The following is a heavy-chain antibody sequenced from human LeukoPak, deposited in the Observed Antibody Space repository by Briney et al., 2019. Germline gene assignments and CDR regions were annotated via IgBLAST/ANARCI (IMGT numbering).Heavy chain of an antibody. CDR3: ARMVPYYYGSGSYYPNWFDP. D-gene: IGHD3-10*01. V-gene: IGHV1-18*01. CDR2: ISAYNGNT. CDR1: GYTFTSYG. Sequence: ASVTVSCKASGYTFTSYGISWVRQAPGQGLEWMGWISAYNGNTTYAQKLQGRVTMTTDTSTSTAYMELRSLRSDDTAVYYCARMVPYYYGSGSYYPNWFDPWGQGTLVTVSS. J-gene: IGHJ5*02.